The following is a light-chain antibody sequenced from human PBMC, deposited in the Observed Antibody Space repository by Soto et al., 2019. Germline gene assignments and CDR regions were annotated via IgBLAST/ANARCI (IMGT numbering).Light chain of an antibody. J-gene: IGKJ5*01. CDR3: QQYNNWTT. V-gene: IGKV1-39*01. Sequence: DIQMTQSPASLSASLGDRVTITCRASQSISSYLNWYQQKPGKAPKLLIYAASSLQSGVPSRLSGSGSGTDFTLTISSLQPEDSAVYYCQQYNNWTTFGQGTRLDIK. CDR2: AAS. CDR1: QSISSY.